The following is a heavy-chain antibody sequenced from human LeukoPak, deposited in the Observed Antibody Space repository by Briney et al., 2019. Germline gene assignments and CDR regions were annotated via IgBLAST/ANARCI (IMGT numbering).Heavy chain of an antibody. V-gene: IGHV3-23*01. D-gene: IGHD2-2*01. CDR3: AKVSGPIVVVPAARYPDY. CDR1: GFTFSSYA. CDR2: ISGSGGST. Sequence: GGSLRLSCAASGFTFSSYAMSWVRQAPGKGLEWVSAISGSGGSTYYADSVKGRFTISRDNSKNTLYLQMNSLRAEDTAVYYCAKVSGPIVVVPAARYPDYWGQGTLVTVSS. J-gene: IGHJ4*02.